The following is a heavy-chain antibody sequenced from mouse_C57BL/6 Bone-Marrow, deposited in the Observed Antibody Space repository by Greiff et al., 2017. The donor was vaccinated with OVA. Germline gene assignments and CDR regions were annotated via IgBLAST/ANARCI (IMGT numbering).Heavy chain of an antibody. CDR3: TRLLDAMDY. D-gene: IGHD2-1*01. J-gene: IGHJ4*01. CDR1: GFTFSSYA. Sequence: EVQGVESGAGLVKPGGSLKLSCAASGFTFSSYAMSWVRQTPEKRLEWVAYISRGGDYIYYADTVKGRFTISRDNARNTLYLQMSSLKSEDTAMYYCTRLLDAMDYWGQGTSVTVSS. CDR2: ISRGGDYI. V-gene: IGHV5-9-1*02.